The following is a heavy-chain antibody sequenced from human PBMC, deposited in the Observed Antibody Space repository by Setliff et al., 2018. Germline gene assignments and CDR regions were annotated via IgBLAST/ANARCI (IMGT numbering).Heavy chain of an antibody. CDR1: GASVSSHY. Sequence: PSETLSLTCNVSGASVSSHYWDWIRQPPGKGLEWIGFISYSGGTSYNPSLKSRVTISVDTSKNQFSLNLSSVTAADTAVYYCARGQATSSRSSRVYWGQGILGTVAS. J-gene: IGHJ4*02. CDR2: ISYSGGT. D-gene: IGHD6-6*01. V-gene: IGHV4-59*02. CDR3: ARGQATSSRSSRVY.